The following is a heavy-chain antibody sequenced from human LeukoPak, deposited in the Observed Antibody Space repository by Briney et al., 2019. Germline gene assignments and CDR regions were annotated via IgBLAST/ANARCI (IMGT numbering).Heavy chain of an antibody. CDR3: ARDQRAHAFDI. Sequence: SETLSLTCTVSGGSISSNYWSWIRQPPGKGREWIGYIYYSGSTNYNPSLKSRVTISVDTSKNQFSLKLSSVTAADTAVYYCARDQRAHAFDIWGQGTMVTVSS. V-gene: IGHV4-59*01. CDR1: GGSISSNY. J-gene: IGHJ3*02. CDR2: IYYSGST.